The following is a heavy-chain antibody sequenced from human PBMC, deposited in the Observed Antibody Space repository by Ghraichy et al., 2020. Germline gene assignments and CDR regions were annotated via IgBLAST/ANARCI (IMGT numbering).Heavy chain of an antibody. D-gene: IGHD2-2*01. CDR2: IYSGGST. CDR1: EFTVSSNY. V-gene: IGHV3-53*01. CDR3: ASCFANPYDYQPLDY. J-gene: IGHJ4*02. Sequence: GGSLRLSCADSEFTVSSNYTSCVRQAPGKGLEWVSVIYSGGSTYYADSVKGRFTISRDNSKNTLYLQMNSLRAEDTAVYYCASCFANPYDYQPLDYWGQGTLVTGSS.